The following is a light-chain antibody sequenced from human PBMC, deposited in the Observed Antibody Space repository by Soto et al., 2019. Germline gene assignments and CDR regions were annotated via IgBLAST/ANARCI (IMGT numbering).Light chain of an antibody. Sequence: DIQMTQSPSTLSASVGDRVTITCRASQSISSCLAWYQQKPGKAPNLLIYESSSLESGVPSRFSGSGSGTEFTLTISSLQPDDFATYYCQQYNSYSPYTFGQGTKVDIK. V-gene: IGKV1-5*03. CDR3: QQYNSYSPYT. CDR2: ESS. CDR1: QSISSC. J-gene: IGKJ2*01.